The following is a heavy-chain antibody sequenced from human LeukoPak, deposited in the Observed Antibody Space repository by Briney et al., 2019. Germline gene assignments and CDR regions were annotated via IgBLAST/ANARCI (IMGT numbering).Heavy chain of an antibody. CDR2: ISPTGSTT. V-gene: IGHV3-74*01. Sequence: GGSLRLSCIASGFSFSGHWMHWARHLPGKGLVWVSRISPTGSTTSYADSVKGRFTVSRDNAKNTLYLQVNNLRAEDTAVYYCARGPNSNWSGLDFWGQGTLLTVSS. J-gene: IGHJ4*02. D-gene: IGHD6-6*01. CDR3: ARGPNSNWSGLDF. CDR1: GFSFSGHW.